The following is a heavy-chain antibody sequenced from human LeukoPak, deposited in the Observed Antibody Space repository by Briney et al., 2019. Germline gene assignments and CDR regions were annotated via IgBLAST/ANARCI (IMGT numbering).Heavy chain of an antibody. CDR2: IYYSGST. Sequence: PSETLSLTCTVSGGSISSYYWSWIRQPPGKGLEWIGYIYYSGSTNYNPSLKSRVTISVDTSKNQFSLKLSSVTVADTAVYYCAREYTLYRSGWFFDYWGQGTVVTVSS. V-gene: IGHV4-59*12. CDR1: GGSISSYY. J-gene: IGHJ4*02. D-gene: IGHD6-19*01. CDR3: AREYTLYRSGWFFDY.